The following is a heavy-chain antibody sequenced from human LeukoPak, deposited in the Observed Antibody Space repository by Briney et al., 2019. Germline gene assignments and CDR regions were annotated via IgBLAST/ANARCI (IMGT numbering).Heavy chain of an antibody. V-gene: IGHV3-7*01. CDR1: GFTFSSYG. Sequence: GGSLRLSCAASGFTFSSYGMHWVRQAPGKGLEWVASIKHDGSEKYYVDSVRGRFTISRDNTMNSLYLQMSSLRAEDTAVYYCATDRGWRTSGYYLYYFEYWGQGTLVTVSS. D-gene: IGHD3-3*01. CDR3: ATDRGWRTSGYYLYYFEY. CDR2: IKHDGSEK. J-gene: IGHJ4*02.